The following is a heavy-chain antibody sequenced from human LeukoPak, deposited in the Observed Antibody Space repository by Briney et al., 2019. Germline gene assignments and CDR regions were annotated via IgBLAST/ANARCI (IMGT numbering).Heavy chain of an antibody. Sequence: GESLKISCKASGYPFPSYWIGWVRQMPGKGLEWVGMIYPANSRTRYSPSFQGQVIISADMSITTASLQWSSLKASDTAMYYCASHYDYDFRSGYYSFYYMDVWGKGTTVTVSS. D-gene: IGHD3-3*01. CDR3: ASHYDYDFRSGYYSFYYMDV. V-gene: IGHV5-51*01. J-gene: IGHJ6*03. CDR2: IYPANSRT. CDR1: GYPFPSYW.